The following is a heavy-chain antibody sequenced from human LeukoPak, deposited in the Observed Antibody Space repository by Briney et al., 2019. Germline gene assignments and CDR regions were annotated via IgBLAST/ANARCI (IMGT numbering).Heavy chain of an antibody. CDR1: GFTFSTYW. D-gene: IGHD3-3*02. CDR3: TSTTLAGSRDV. V-gene: IGHV3-7*01. J-gene: IGHJ6*02. CDR2: IKQDGGEK. Sequence: GGSLRLSCVGYGFTFSTYWMSWVRQAPGKGLEWVANIKQDGGEKYYVDSVKGRFTISRDNAKNSLYLQMNSLRAEDTAVYYCTSTTLAGSRDVWGQGTTVTVSS.